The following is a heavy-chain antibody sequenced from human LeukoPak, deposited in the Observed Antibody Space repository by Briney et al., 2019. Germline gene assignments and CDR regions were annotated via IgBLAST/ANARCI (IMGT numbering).Heavy chain of an antibody. CDR1: GGSFSGYY. J-gene: IGHJ4*02. D-gene: IGHD2-2*01. V-gene: IGHV4-34*01. CDR3: ARGDCSSTTCFHYYFDY. CDR2: INHSGST. Sequence: SETLSLTCAVYGGSFSGYYWSWIRRPPGKGLEWIGEINHSGSTNYNPSLKSRVTMSVDTSKNQFSLKLSSVTAADTAVYFCARGDCSSTTCFHYYFDYWGQGTLVTVSS.